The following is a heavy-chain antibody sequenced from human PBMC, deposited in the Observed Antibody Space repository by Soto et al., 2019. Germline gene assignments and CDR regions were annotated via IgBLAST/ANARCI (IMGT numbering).Heavy chain of an antibody. CDR1: GYTFTSYY. J-gene: IGHJ4*02. V-gene: IGHV1-46*03. D-gene: IGHD5-12*01. CDR2: INPGGGST. Sequence: GASVKVSCKASGYTFTSYYMHWVRQAPGQGLGWMGIINPGGGSTSYAQKFQGRVTMTRDTSTSTVYMELSSLRSEDTAVYYCARAVSGYDWDYWGQGTLVTVSS. CDR3: ARAVSGYDWDY.